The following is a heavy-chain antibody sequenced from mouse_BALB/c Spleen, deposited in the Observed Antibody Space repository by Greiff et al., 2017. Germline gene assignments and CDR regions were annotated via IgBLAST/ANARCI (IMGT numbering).Heavy chain of an antibody. CDR3: ARIYDYDWYFDV. D-gene: IGHD2-4*01. J-gene: IGHJ1*01. CDR2: IWSGGST. Sequence: VQLQQSGPGLVQPSQSLSITCTVSGFSLTSYGVHWVRQSPGKGLEWLGVIWSGGSTDYNAAFISRLSISKDNSKSQVFFKMNSLQANDTAIYYCARIYDYDWYFDVWGAGTTVTVSS. V-gene: IGHV2-2*02. CDR1: GFSLTSYG.